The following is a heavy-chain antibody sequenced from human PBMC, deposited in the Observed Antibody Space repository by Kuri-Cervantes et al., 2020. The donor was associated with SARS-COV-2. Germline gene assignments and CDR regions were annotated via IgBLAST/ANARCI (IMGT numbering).Heavy chain of an antibody. J-gene: IGHJ5*02. D-gene: IGHD2-2*01. CDR3: ARGTGAQDIVVVPAAIYRFDP. CDR1: GGSISSYY. Sequence: SETLSLTCPVPGGSISSYYWSWIRQPPGKGLEGIGYIYYSGSTNYNPSLKSRVTISVDTSKSQFSLKLSSVTAADTAVYYCARGTGAQDIVVVPAAIYRFDPWGQGTLVTVSS. V-gene: IGHV4-59*12. CDR2: IYYSGST.